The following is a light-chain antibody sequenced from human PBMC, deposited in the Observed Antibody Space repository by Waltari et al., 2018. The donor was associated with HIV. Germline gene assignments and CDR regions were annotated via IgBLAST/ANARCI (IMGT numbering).Light chain of an antibody. J-gene: IGLJ3*02. CDR3: AIWNDTVTGWV. CDR1: LSNFGSHP. CDR2: ANN. V-gene: IGLV1-47*01. Sequence: QSDLTQALSVFGAPGERVTIPCSGRLSNFGSHPVFWSQHLPGTAPRLVIYANNQRPSGVVDRFSGSTSGATSSLTITGLRSGDEGDYYCAIWNDTVTGWVFGGGTKVTV.